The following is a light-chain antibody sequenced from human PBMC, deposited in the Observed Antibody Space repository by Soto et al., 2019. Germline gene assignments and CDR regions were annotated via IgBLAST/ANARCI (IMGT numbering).Light chain of an antibody. CDR2: LNSDGSH. CDR1: SGHSNYA. V-gene: IGLV4-69*01. J-gene: IGLJ2*01. Sequence: QLVLTQSPSACASLLASVKLTCTMSSGHSNYAIAWHQQQSEKGPRYLMKLNSDGSHSKGDGIPDRFSGSSSGAERYLTISSLQSEDEADYYCQTWGSGIVVFGGGTKVTVL. CDR3: QTWGSGIVV.